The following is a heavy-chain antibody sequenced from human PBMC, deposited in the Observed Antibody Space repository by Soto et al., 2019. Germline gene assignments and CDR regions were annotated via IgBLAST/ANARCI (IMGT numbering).Heavy chain of an antibody. CDR3: ATPQTYSSGWYSPTASFDY. CDR2: IYYSGGT. J-gene: IGHJ4*02. V-gene: IGHV4-39*01. Sequence: ASETLSLTCTVSGGSISSSSYYWGWIRQPPGKGLEWIGSIYYSGGTYYNPSLKSRVTISVDTSKNQFSLKLSSVTAADTAVYYCATPQTYSSGWYSPTASFDYWGQGTLVTVSS. D-gene: IGHD6-19*01. CDR1: GGSISSSSYY.